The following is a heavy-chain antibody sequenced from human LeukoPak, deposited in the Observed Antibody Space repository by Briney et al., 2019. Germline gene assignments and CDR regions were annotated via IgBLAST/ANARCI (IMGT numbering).Heavy chain of an antibody. CDR3: ARRGSHYYMDV. J-gene: IGHJ6*03. CDR2: INHSGST. CDR1: GGSFSGYY. V-gene: IGHV4-34*01. Sequence: SETLSLTCAVYGGSFSGYYWSWIRQPPGKGLEWIGEINHSGSTNYSPSLKSRVTISVDTSKNQFSLKLSSVTAADTAVYYCARRGSHYYMDVWGKGTTVTVSS. D-gene: IGHD1-26*01.